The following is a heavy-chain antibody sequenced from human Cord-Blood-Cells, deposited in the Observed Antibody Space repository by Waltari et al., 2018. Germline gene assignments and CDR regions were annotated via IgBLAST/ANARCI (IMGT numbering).Heavy chain of an antibody. CDR2: ISYDGSNK. J-gene: IGHJ4*02. V-gene: IGHV3-30*04. Sequence: QVQLVESGGGVVQPGRSLRLSCAASGFTFRSYAMHWVRQAPGKGREWVAVISYDGSNKYYADSVKGRFTISRDNSKNTLYLQMNSLRAEDTAVYYCATDMTGELLPLDYWGQGTLVTVSS. CDR3: ATDMTGELLPLDY. CDR1: GFTFRSYA. D-gene: IGHD1-7*01.